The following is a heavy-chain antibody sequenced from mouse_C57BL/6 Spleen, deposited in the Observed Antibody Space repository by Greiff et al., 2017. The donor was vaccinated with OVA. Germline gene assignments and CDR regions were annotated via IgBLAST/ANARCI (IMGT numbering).Heavy chain of an antibody. D-gene: IGHD2-4*01. J-gene: IGHJ2*01. Sequence: QVQLQQPGAELVRPGTSVKLSCKASGYTFTSYWMHWVKQRPGQGLEWIGVIDPSDSYTNYNQKFKGKATLTVDTSSSTAYMQLSSLTSEDSAVYYCARSDDYDVDYWGQGTTLTVSS. CDR1: GYTFTSYW. V-gene: IGHV1-59*01. CDR3: ARSDDYDVDY. CDR2: IDPSDSYT.